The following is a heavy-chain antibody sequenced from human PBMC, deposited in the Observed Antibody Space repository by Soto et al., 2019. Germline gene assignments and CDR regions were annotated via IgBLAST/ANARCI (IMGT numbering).Heavy chain of an antibody. J-gene: IGHJ4*02. V-gene: IGHV4-30-4*08. CDR2: IYYTGFT. D-gene: IGHD6-19*01. CDR1: GDSLSGGDYY. Sequence: SETLSLTCTVSGDSLSGGDYYWSWIRQPPGKGLEWIGDIYYTGFTFYNPSLKSRLTISLDSSQNQFSLRLNSVTAADTAVYFCARAYRINGWSDYFFDYWGQGTLVTVSS. CDR3: ARAYRINGWSDYFFDY.